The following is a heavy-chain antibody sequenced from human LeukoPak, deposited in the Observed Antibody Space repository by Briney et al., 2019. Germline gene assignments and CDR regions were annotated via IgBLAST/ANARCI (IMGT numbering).Heavy chain of an antibody. D-gene: IGHD1-26*01. J-gene: IGHJ5*02. Sequence: SVKVSCKASGGTFRSYAISWVRQAPGQGLEWMGGINPIFGTANYAQKFQGRVTITADESTSTAYMELSSLRSEDTAVYYCATWEWELLRNWFDPWGQGTLVTVSS. CDR2: INPIFGTA. V-gene: IGHV1-69*13. CDR3: ATWEWELLRNWFDP. CDR1: GGTFRSYA.